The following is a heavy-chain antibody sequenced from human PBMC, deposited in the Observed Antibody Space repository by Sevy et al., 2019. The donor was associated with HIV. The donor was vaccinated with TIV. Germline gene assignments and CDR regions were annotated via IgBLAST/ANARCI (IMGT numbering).Heavy chain of an antibody. CDR2: INPKSGAT. Sequence: ASLKVSCKASGYTFTDTGYYVHWVRQAPGQGLEWMGWINPKSGATNYAQKFQGRVTMTRDTSVSTANMELSRLRSDETAVYYCARESYDFWTGPVDYDYGMDVWGQGTTVTVSS. V-gene: IGHV1-2*02. CDR1: GYTFTDTGYY. J-gene: IGHJ6*02. CDR3: ARESYDFWTGPVDYDYGMDV. D-gene: IGHD3-3*01.